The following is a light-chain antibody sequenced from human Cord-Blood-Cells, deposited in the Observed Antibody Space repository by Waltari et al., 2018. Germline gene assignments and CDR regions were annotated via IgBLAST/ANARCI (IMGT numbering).Light chain of an antibody. CDR2: EVS. CDR3: SSYTSSSTRV. CDR1: RSDVGSYNH. Sequence: QSALTQPPSVSGSPGQSVTISCTGTRSDVGSYNHVSWYQQPPGTAPKLMIYEVSNRPSGVPDRFSGSKSGNTASLTISGLQAEDEADYYCSSYTSSSTRVFGGGTKLTVL. J-gene: IGLJ3*02. V-gene: IGLV2-18*02.